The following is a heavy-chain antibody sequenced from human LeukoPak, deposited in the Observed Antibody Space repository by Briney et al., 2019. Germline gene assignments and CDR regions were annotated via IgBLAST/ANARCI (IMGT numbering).Heavy chain of an antibody. V-gene: IGHV4-39*01. J-gene: IGHJ4*02. CDR3: ARGLRWDLTISGTSTFDY. CDR2: IYYSGST. CDR1: GVSIRSSSFY. Sequence: PSETLSLTCTVSGVSIRSSSFYWGWIRQPPGKGLEWIGSIYYSGSTYYRPSLKSRVTMSVDTPKNQFSLRLSSVTAADTAVYYCARGLRWDLTISGTSTFDYWGQGSLVTVSS. D-gene: IGHD1-26*01.